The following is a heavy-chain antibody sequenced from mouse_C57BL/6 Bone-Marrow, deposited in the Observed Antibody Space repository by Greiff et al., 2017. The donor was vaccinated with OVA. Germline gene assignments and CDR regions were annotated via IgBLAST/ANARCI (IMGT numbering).Heavy chain of an antibody. Sequence: EVKLMESGGDLVKPGGSLKLSCAASGFTFSSYGMSWVRQTPDKRLEWVATISSGGSYTYYPDSVKGRFTISRDNAKNTLYLQMSSLKSEDTAMYYCARLDSSLAYWGQGTLVTVSA. CDR3: ARLDSSLAY. CDR1: GFTFSSYG. D-gene: IGHD1-1*01. CDR2: ISSGGSYT. J-gene: IGHJ3*01. V-gene: IGHV5-6*01.